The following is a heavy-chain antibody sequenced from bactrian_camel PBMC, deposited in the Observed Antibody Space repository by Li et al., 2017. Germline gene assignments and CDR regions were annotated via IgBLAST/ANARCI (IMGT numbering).Heavy chain of an antibody. CDR3: AADRFGCLRGRTALDSTTGFGY. CDR1: GLAISEHG. V-gene: IGHV3S10*01. Sequence: DVQLVESGGGLVQSGGALRLSCVASGLAISEHGMSWVRRPPRKDLEYVATINTDGRTHYRESVEGRFTISRDRAEHTLYLQMNSLSPEDTAIYYCAADRFGCLRGRTALDSTTGFGYWGQGTQVTVS. D-gene: IGHD1*01. CDR2: INTDGRT. J-gene: IGHJ6*01.